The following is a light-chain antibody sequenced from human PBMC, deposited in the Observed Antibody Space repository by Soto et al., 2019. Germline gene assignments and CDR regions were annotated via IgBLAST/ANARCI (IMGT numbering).Light chain of an antibody. CDR1: SSDVGGYDY. CDR2: EVT. CDR3: SSHTSGDTRV. J-gene: IGLJ1*01. Sequence: TQPASVSGSPGQSIAISCTGTSSDVGGYDYVSWYQQHPDKAPKLIIYEVTKRPSGVSNRFSGSKSGNTASLTISGLQPDDEADYYCSSHTSGDTRVFGSGTKLTVL. V-gene: IGLV2-14*01.